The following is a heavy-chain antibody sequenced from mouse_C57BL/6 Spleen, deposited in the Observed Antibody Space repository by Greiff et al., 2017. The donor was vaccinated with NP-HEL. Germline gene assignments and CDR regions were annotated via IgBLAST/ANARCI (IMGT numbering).Heavy chain of an antibody. D-gene: IGHD3-2*02. CDR3: ARWGQLRLRAMDY. CDR2: IYPGDGDT. J-gene: IGHJ4*01. CDR1: GYSFSSSW. V-gene: IGHV1-82*01. Sequence: VQLQQSGPELVKPGASVKISCKASGYSFSSSWMNWVKQRPGKGLEWIGRIYPGDGDTNYNGKFKGKATLTADKSSSTAYMQLSSLTSEDSAVYFCARWGQLRLRAMDYWGQGTSVTVSS.